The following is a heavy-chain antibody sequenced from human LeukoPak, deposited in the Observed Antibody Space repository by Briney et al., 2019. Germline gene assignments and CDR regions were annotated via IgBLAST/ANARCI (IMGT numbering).Heavy chain of an antibody. CDR2: MSPNTGST. CDR3: ARGLRGEILQTGY. Sequence: ASVKVSCKACGYTFTNHDINWVRQATGQGLEWMGWMSPNTGSTGYAQKFQGRVTMTRDTSINTAYMELSSLRSEDTAVYYCARGLRGEILQTGYWGQGTLVTVSS. V-gene: IGHV1-8*01. J-gene: IGHJ4*02. D-gene: IGHD1-26*01. CDR1: GYTFTNHD.